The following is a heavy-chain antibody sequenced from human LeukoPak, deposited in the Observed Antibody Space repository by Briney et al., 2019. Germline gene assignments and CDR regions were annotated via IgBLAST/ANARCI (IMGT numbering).Heavy chain of an antibody. CDR2: ISSSSSTI. V-gene: IGHV3-48*01. D-gene: IGHD3-3*01. CDR3: ARGGDSYYAWRKPKNDY. J-gene: IGHJ4*02. CDR1: GFTFSSYS. Sequence: GGSLRLSCAASGFTFSSYSMNWVRQAPGKGLEWVSYISSSSSTIYYADSVKGRFTISRDNAKNSLYLQMNSLRSEDTAVYYCARGGDSYYAWRKPKNDYWGQGTLVTVSS.